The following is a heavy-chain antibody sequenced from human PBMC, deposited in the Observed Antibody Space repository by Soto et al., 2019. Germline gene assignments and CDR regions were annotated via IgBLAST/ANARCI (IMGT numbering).Heavy chain of an antibody. D-gene: IGHD3-22*01. CDR2: INSDGSST. J-gene: IGHJ4*02. Sequence: EVQLVESGGGLVQSGGSLRLSCAASGFTFSSYWMHWVRQAPGKGLVWVSRINSDGSSTSYADSVKGRFTISRDNAKNTLYLQMNSLRAEDTAVYYCASLTSYYYDSSGYHYWGQGTLVTVSS. V-gene: IGHV3-74*01. CDR3: ASLTSYYYDSSGYHY. CDR1: GFTFSSYW.